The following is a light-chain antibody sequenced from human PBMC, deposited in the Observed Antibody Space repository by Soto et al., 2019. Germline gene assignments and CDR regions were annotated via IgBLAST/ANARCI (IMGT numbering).Light chain of an antibody. Sequence: QSVLTQPASVSGSPGQSITMSCTGTSSDVGGYNYVSWYQQHPGKAPKLMIYDVNNRPSGVSNRFSGSKSGNTASLTISGLQAEDEADYYCSSYTSSSTHVVFGGGTQLTVL. CDR3: SSYTSSSTHVV. CDR2: DVN. CDR1: SSDVGGYNY. J-gene: IGLJ2*01. V-gene: IGLV2-14*01.